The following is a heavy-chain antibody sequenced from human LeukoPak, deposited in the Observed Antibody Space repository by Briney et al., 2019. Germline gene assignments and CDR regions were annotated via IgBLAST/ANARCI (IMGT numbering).Heavy chain of an antibody. V-gene: IGHV1-69*05. Sequence: ASVKVSCKASGGTFSSYAISWVRQAPGQGLEWMGGIIPIFGTANYAQKFQGRVTITTDESTSTAYMELSSLRSEDTAVYYCASESTVAGNFDYWGQGTLVTVPS. CDR3: ASESTVAGNFDY. CDR2: IIPIFGTA. D-gene: IGHD6-19*01. CDR1: GGTFSSYA. J-gene: IGHJ4*02.